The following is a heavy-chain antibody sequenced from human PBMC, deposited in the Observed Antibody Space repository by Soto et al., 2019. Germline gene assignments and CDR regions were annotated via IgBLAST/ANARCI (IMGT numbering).Heavy chain of an antibody. CDR1: GGSISSYY. V-gene: IGHV4-59*08. J-gene: IGHJ4*02. D-gene: IGHD1-1*01. Sequence: SETLSLTCTVSGGSISSYYWSWIRQPPGKGLEWIGYIYYSGSTNYNPSLKSRVTISVDTSKNQFSLKLSSVTAADTAVYYCARHGKGVGAHLDYWGQGTLVTVSS. CDR2: IYYSGST. CDR3: ARHGKGVGAHLDY.